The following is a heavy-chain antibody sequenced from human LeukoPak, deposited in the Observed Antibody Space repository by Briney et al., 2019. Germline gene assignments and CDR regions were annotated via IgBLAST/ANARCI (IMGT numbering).Heavy chain of an antibody. J-gene: IGHJ4*02. Sequence: SETLSLTCTVSGGSISSYYWSWIRQPPGKGLEWIGNIYYSGSTNYNPSLKSRVTISVDTSKNQFSLKLSSVTAADTAVYYCARVKSSGWGIGFAYWGQGTLVTVSS. CDR2: IYYSGST. D-gene: IGHD6-19*01. CDR1: GGSISSYY. CDR3: ARVKSSGWGIGFAY. V-gene: IGHV4-59*01.